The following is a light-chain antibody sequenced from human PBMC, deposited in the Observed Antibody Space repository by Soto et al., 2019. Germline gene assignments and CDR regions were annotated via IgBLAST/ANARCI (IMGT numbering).Light chain of an antibody. Sequence: EILWAQSPGTLSLYPGERATLSCRASQSVSSNLAWYQQNPGQAPRLLIYDASTRAPGFPARFSGSGSGTEFTLTISSLQSEDFAVYYCHHYNSWPYTFGQGTKVDIK. V-gene: IGKV3-15*01. CDR2: DAS. CDR3: HHYNSWPYT. J-gene: IGKJ2*01. CDR1: QSVSSN.